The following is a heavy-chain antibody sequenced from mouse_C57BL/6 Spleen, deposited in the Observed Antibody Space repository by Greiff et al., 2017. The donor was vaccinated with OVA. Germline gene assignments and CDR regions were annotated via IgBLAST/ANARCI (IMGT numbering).Heavy chain of an antibody. D-gene: IGHD1-1*01. CDR2: ISDGGSYT. V-gene: IGHV5-4*01. CDR1: GFTFSSYA. J-gene: IGHJ2*01. CDR3: ARDEIHYGSSSYYFDY. Sequence: EVKLVESGGGLVKPGGSLKLSCAASGFTFSSYAMSWVRQTPEKRLEWVATISDGGSYTYYPDNVKGRFTISRDNAKNNLYLQMSHLKSEDTAMYYCARDEIHYGSSSYYFDYWGQGTTLTVSS.